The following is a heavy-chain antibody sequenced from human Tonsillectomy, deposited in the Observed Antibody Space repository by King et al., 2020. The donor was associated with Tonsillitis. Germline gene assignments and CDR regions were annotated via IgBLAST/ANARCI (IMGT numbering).Heavy chain of an antibody. CDR1: GFTFSNAW. V-gene: IGHV3-15*01. J-gene: IGHJ4*02. D-gene: IGHD2-2*01. CDR2: IKSKTDGGTT. CDR3: TTNAEGYCSSTTCHDYY. Sequence: EVQLVESGGGLVKPGGSLRLSCAASGFTFSNAWLSWVRQAPGKGLEWVGRIKSKTDGGTTDCAAPVKGRFSLSRDDSKNTLYLQMNSLKTEDTAVYYCTTNAEGYCSSTTCHDYYWGQGTLVTVSS.